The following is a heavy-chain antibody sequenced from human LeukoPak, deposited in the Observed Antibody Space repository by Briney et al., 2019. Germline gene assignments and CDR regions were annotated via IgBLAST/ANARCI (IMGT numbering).Heavy chain of an antibody. D-gene: IGHD3-10*01. CDR3: ARTTTPHYYGSGSYALGY. CDR1: GFTFSTYA. J-gene: IGHJ4*02. CDR2: ISYDGSNK. Sequence: GGSLRLSCAASGFTFSTYAMHWVRQRPGKGLEWVAVISYDGSNKFYADSVKGRFTISRDNSKNTLHLQMSSLSAEDTAVYYCARTTTPHYYGSGSYALGYWGQGTLVTVPS. V-gene: IGHV3-30-3*01.